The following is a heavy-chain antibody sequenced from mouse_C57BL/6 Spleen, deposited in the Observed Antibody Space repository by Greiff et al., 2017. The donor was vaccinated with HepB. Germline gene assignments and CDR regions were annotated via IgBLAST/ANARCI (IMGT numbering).Heavy chain of an antibody. V-gene: IGHV1-55*01. Sequence: QVQLQQPGAELVKPGASVKMSCKASGYTFTSYWITWVKQRPGQGLEWIGDIYPGSGSTNYNEKFKSKATLTVDTSSSTAYMQLSSLTSEDSAVYYCARSDNWDGAWFAYWGQGTLVTVSA. CDR1: GYTFTSYW. CDR3: ARSDNWDGAWFAY. CDR2: IYPGSGST. J-gene: IGHJ3*01. D-gene: IGHD4-1*01.